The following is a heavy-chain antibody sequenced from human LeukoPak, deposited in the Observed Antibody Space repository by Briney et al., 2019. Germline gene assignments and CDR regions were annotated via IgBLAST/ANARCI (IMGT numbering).Heavy chain of an antibody. CDR3: AREWNPSGWVDYFDS. Sequence: SETLSLTCSVSGGSISSNYWGWIRQPAGKGLEWIGRIYTSGSTKYNPSLKSRVTMSVDTSKNQFSLKLSSVTSTDTAVYYCAREWNPSGWVDYFDSWGQGTLVTVSS. CDR1: GGSISSNY. V-gene: IGHV4-4*07. D-gene: IGHD1-1*01. J-gene: IGHJ4*02. CDR2: IYTSGST.